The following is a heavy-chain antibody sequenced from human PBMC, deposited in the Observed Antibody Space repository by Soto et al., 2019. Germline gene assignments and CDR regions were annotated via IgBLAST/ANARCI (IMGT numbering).Heavy chain of an antibody. Sequence: QVQLVQSGAEVKKPGASVKVSCKASGYTFTTYYMHWVRQAPGQGLEWMGIISLDGGRTSYAQKFQGRATMTRDTSTATGYTELNSLRSEDTAVNYCATRDPGHYWGQGTLVSVSS. CDR2: ISLDGGRT. CDR1: GYTFTTYY. CDR3: ATRDPGHY. J-gene: IGHJ4*02. V-gene: IGHV1-46*01.